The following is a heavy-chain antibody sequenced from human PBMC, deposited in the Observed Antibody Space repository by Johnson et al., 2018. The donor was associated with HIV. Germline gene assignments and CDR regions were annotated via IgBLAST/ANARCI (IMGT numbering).Heavy chain of an antibody. CDR2: IRYDGTNK. Sequence: QVQLVESGGGVVQPGGSLRLSCASSGFFFSSYGIHWVRQAPGKGLEWVAFIRYDGTNKYYADSVKGRFTISRDNSKKTMYLQMNSLRAEDTAVYYCAREESIVVAIAIQAFDIWGQGTMVTVSS. CDR1: GFFFSSYG. CDR3: AREESIVVAIAIQAFDI. V-gene: IGHV3-30*02. J-gene: IGHJ3*02. D-gene: IGHD2-21*01.